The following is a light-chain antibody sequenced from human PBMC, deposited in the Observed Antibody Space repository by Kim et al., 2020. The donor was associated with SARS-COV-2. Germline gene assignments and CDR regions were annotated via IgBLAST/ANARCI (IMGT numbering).Light chain of an antibody. Sequence: EIVLTQSPGPLSLSPGERATLSCRASQSVSSSYLAWYQQKPGQTPRLLIYGASSRATGIPDRFSGSGSGTDFTLTISRLVPEDFAVYYCQQYGSSPLTFGGRTKVDIK. CDR2: GAS. J-gene: IGKJ4*01. V-gene: IGKV3-20*01. CDR3: QQYGSSPLT. CDR1: QSVSSSY.